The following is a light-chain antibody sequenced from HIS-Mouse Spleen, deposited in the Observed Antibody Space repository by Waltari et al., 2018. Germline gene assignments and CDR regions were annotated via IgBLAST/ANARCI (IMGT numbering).Light chain of an antibody. CDR1: SSAVGGSTY. CDR3: SSYTSSSTF. J-gene: IGLJ1*01. Sequence: QSALPQPASVSGSPGQSITISCTGTSSAVGGSTYVSWYQQHPGKAPKLMIYEVSNRPSGVSNRFSGSKSGNTASLTISGLQAEDEADYYCSSYTSSSTFFGTGTKVTVL. V-gene: IGLV2-14*01. CDR2: EVS.